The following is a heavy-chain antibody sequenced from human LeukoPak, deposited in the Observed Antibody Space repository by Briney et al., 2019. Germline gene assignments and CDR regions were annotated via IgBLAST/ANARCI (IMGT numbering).Heavy chain of an antibody. D-gene: IGHD2-21*01. J-gene: IGHJ6*03. CDR1: GFTFISYW. CDR3: ARVNSPPYSMDV. Sequence: GGSLRLSCAASGFTFISYWMSWVRQAPGKGLEWVANIKQDGSEKYYVDSVKGRFTISRDNAKNSLYLQINSLRAEDTGVYYYARVNSPPYSMDVWGKGTTVTVSS. V-gene: IGHV3-7*01. CDR2: IKQDGSEK.